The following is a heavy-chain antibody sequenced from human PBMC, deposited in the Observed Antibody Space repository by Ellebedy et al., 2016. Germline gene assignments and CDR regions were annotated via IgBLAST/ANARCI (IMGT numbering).Heavy chain of an antibody. CDR1: GFSFGDFA. J-gene: IGHJ3*02. CDR3: AKPPAGILTGYYAEAAFDI. Sequence: GESLKISXAASGFSFGDFAMSWFRQAPRKGLEWVGFIRSKAYGGTTEYAASVKGRFTITRDDSKSIAYLQMNSLRAEDTALYYCAKPPAGILTGYYAEAAFDIWGQGTMVTVSS. V-gene: IGHV3-49*03. CDR2: IRSKAYGGTT. D-gene: IGHD3-9*01.